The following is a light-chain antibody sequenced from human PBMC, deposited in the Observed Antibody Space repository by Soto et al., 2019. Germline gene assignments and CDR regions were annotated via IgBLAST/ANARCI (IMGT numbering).Light chain of an antibody. CDR2: KAS. V-gene: IGKV1-5*03. Sequence: DIQMTQSPSTLSGSVGDRVTITCRASQTISSWLAWDQQKPGKAPKLLIYKASTLKSGVPSRFSGSGSGTEFTLTISSLQPDDFATHYCQHYNSYSEAFDQGTKVELK. J-gene: IGKJ1*01. CDR1: QTISSW. CDR3: QHYNSYSEA.